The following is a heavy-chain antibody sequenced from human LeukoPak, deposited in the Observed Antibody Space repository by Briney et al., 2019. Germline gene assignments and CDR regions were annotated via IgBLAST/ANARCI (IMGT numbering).Heavy chain of an antibody. J-gene: IGHJ4*02. Sequence: GGSLRLSCAASGFTFSSYGMHWVRQAPGKGLEWVAFIRCDGSNKYYADSVKGRFTISRDNSKNTLYLQMNSLRAEDTAVYYCAKDHSSLGFDYWGQGTLVTVSS. D-gene: IGHD6-6*01. CDR3: AKDHSSLGFDY. CDR1: GFTFSSYG. V-gene: IGHV3-30*02. CDR2: IRCDGSNK.